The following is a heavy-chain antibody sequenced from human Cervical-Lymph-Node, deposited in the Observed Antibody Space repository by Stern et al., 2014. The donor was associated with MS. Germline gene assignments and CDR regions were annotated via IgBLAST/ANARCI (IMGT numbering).Heavy chain of an antibody. J-gene: IGHJ4*02. Sequence: QVQLQESGPGLVKPSQTLSLTCTVSGGSISSGGYYWSWIRQHPGKGLEXIGYIYYSGSTYYNPSLKSRVTISVDTSKNQFSLKLSSVTAADTAVYYCARGNAVTSYYFDYWGQGTLVTVSS. CDR2: IYYSGST. V-gene: IGHV4-31*03. CDR3: ARGNAVTSYYFDY. D-gene: IGHD5-18*01. CDR1: GGSISSGGYY.